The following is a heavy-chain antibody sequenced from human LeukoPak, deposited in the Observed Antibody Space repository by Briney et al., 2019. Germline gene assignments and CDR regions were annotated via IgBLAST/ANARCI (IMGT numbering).Heavy chain of an antibody. J-gene: IGHJ6*04. CDR2: INAYNGNT. CDR3: ARLPLYYDILTGYYTYYYYYGMDV. CDR1: GYTFTSYG. D-gene: IGHD3-9*01. V-gene: IGHV1-18*04. Sequence: ASVKVSCKASGYTFTSYGISWVRQAPGQGLEWMGWINAYNGNTNYAQKLQGRVTMTTGTSTSTAYMELRSLRSDDTAVYYCARLPLYYDILTGYYTYYYYYGMDVWGKGTTVTVSS.